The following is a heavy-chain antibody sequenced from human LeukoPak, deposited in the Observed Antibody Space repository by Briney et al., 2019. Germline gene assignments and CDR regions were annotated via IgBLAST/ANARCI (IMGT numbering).Heavy chain of an antibody. CDR3: AKVLLGYYMDV. CDR1: GFTVSNNC. CDR2: IYSGGTT. J-gene: IGHJ6*03. V-gene: IGHV3-66*02. Sequence: GGSLRLSCAASGFTVSNNCLNWVRQAPGKGLEWVSVIYSGGTTYYANSVKGRFTISRDNSKNTLYLQMNSLRAEDTAVYYCAKVLLGYYMDVWGKGTTVTISS.